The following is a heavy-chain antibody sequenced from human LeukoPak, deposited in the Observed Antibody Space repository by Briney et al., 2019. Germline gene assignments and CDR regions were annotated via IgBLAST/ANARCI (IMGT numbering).Heavy chain of an antibody. D-gene: IGHD2-2*01. CDR1: EFTFSSHS. J-gene: IGHJ3*02. CDR3: ARSLKVSAALDVFDI. CDR2: ISRSGGSI. V-gene: IGHV3-21*01. Sequence: GGSLRLSRAASEFTFSSHSMNWVRKAPGTGLEWVSSISRSGGSIYYADSLKGRFTISRDNAKNSLYLQMNSLRAEDTAVYFCARSLKVSAALDVFDIWGQGTMVTVSS.